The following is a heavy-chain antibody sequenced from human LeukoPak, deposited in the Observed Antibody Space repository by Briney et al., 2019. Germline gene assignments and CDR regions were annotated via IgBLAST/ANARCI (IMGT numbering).Heavy chain of an antibody. J-gene: IGHJ4*02. CDR3: TREGPYYFDY. CDR2: IYSDGST. CDR1: GFTFSSHS. Sequence: GGPLRLSCAASGFTFSSHSMNWVRQAPGKGLEWVSVIYSDGSTYYADSVKGRFTISRDNSKNTLYLQMNSLRAEDTAVYYCTREGPYYFDYWGQGTLVTVSS. V-gene: IGHV3-53*01.